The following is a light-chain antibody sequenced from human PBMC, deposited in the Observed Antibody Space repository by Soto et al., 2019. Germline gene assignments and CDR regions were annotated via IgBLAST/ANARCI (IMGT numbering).Light chain of an antibody. J-gene: IGLJ3*02. V-gene: IGLV2-23*01. CDR3: CSYAGSSTLM. Sequence: QSALTQPASVSGSPGQSITISCTGTSSDVGSYNLVSWYQQHPVKAPKLMIYEGSKRPSGVSNRFSGSKSGNTASLTISGLQAEDEADYYCCSYAGSSTLMFGGGTKVTVL. CDR2: EGS. CDR1: SSDVGSYNL.